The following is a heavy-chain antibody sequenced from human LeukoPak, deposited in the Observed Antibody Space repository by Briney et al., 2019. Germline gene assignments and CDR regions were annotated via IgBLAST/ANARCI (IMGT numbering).Heavy chain of an antibody. CDR2: IIAYNGNT. CDR1: GYTFTSYG. CDR3: ARSYGSGSYGGDY. V-gene: IGHV1-18*04. Sequence: GASVKVSCKASGYTFTSYGISWVRQAPGQGLEWMGWIIAYNGNTNYAQKLQGRVTMTTDTSTSTAYVELRSLRSDDTAVYYCARSYGSGSYGGDYWGQGTLVTVSS. D-gene: IGHD3-10*01. J-gene: IGHJ4*02.